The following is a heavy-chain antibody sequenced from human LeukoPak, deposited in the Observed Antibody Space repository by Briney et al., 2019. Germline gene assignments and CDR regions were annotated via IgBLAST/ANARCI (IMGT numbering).Heavy chain of an antibody. V-gene: IGHV3-48*03. CDR1: GFTFSSYE. D-gene: IGHD6-19*01. Sequence: GGSLRLSCAASGFTFSSYEMNWVRQAPGKGLEWVSYISSSGSIIYYADSVKGRFTISRDNAKNSLYPQMNSLRAEDTAVYYCARVSGWYGMDVWGQGTTVTVSS. J-gene: IGHJ6*02. CDR2: ISSSGSII. CDR3: ARVSGWYGMDV.